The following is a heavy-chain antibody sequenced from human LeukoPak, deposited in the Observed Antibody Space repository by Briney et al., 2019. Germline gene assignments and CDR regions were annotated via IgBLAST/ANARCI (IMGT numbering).Heavy chain of an antibody. J-gene: IGHJ6*02. CDR3: ARDLDYYCSSTSCYLYGMDV. D-gene: IGHD2-2*01. CDR1: GFTFSDYY. CDR2: ISSSGSTI. Sequence: GGSLRLSCAASGFTFSDYYMSWIRQAPGKGLEWVSYISSSGSTIYYADSVKGRFIISRDNAKNSLYLQMNSLRAEDTAVYYCARDLDYYCSSTSCYLYGMDVWGQGTTVTVSS. V-gene: IGHV3-11*01.